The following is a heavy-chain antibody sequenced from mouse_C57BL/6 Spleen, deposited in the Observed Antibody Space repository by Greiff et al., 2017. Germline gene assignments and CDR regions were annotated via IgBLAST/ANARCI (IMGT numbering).Heavy chain of an antibody. Sequence: VQLKESGPGLVKPSQSLSLTCSVTGYSITSGYYWNWIRQFPGNKLEWMGYISYDGSNNYNPSLKNRISITRDTSKNQFFLKLNSVTTEDTATYYCARDRDHWYFDVWGTGTTVTVSS. CDR1: GYSITSGYY. V-gene: IGHV3-6*01. CDR2: ISYDGSN. CDR3: ARDRDHWYFDV. D-gene: IGHD3-1*01. J-gene: IGHJ1*03.